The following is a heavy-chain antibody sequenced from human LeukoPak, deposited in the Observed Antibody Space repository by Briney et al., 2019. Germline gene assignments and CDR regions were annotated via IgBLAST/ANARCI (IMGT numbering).Heavy chain of an antibody. J-gene: IGHJ4*02. V-gene: IGHV3-21*01. Sequence: PGGSLRLSCAASGFTFSSYNINWVRQAPGKGLEWVSSISSSTTYIHYADSVKGRFTISRDNAKNSLYLEMNSLRAEDTAVYYCARESTISFQGDYWGQGTLVTVSS. CDR3: ARESTISFQGDY. CDR2: ISSSTTYI. D-gene: IGHD3-3*01. CDR1: GFTFSSYN.